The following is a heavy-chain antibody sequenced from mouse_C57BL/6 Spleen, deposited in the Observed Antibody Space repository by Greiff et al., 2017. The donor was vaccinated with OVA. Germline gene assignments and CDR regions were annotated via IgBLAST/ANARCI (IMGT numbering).Heavy chain of an antibody. J-gene: IGHJ4*01. CDR1: GFTFSDYY. D-gene: IGHD4-1*01. CDR3: ARGRGTGTYYYAMDY. V-gene: IGHV5-12*01. CDR2: ISNGGGST. Sequence: EVMLVESGGGLVQPGGSLKLSCAASGFTFSDYYMYWVRQTPEKRLEWVAYISNGGGSTYYPDTVKGRFTISRDNAKNTLYLQMSRLKSEDTAMYYCARGRGTGTYYYAMDYWGQGTSVTVSS.